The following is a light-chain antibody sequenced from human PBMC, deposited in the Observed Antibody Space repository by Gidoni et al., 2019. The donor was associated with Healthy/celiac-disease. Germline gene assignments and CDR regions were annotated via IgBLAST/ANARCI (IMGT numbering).Light chain of an antibody. CDR3: QQYNSYPYT. CDR1: QSISSW. Sequence: DIQMTQSPSTLSASVGDRVTIPCRASQSISSWLAWYQQKPGKAHKLLIYKASSLESVVPSRFSGSASGTDFTLTISILQPDDFATYYCQQYNSYPYTFXQXTKLEIK. J-gene: IGKJ2*01. V-gene: IGKV1-5*03. CDR2: KAS.